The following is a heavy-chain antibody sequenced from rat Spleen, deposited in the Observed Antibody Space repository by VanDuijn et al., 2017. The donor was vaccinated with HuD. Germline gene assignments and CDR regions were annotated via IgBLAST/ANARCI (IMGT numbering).Heavy chain of an antibody. CDR3: VAAPFTY. CDR1: GLSLTSNS. D-gene: IGHD3-1*01. V-gene: IGHV2-47*01. Sequence: QVQVKESGPGLVQPSQTLSLTCTVSGLSLTSNSVSWIRQPPGKGLEWMGIIWNHGGTDYNSALKSRLSISRDTSKSQVFLKMNSLQTEDTAMYFCVAAPFTYWGQGTLVTVSS. J-gene: IGHJ3*01. CDR2: IWNHGGT.